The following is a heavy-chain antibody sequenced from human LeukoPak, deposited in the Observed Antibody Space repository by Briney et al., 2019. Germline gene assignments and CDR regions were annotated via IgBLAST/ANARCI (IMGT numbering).Heavy chain of an antibody. CDR2: IIPIFGTA. Sequence: SVKVSCKASGYTFTNYDIHWVRQATGQGLEWMGGIIPIFGTANYAQKFQGRVTITADESTSTAYIELSSLRSEDTAVYYCASRGYSGYDFLDYYYGMDVWGKGTTVTVSS. J-gene: IGHJ6*04. CDR3: ASRGYSGYDFLDYYYGMDV. V-gene: IGHV1-69*13. D-gene: IGHD5-12*01. CDR1: GYTFTNYD.